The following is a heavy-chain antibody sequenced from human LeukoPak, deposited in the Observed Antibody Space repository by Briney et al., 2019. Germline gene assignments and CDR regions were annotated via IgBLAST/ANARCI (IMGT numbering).Heavy chain of an antibody. V-gene: IGHV3-21*01. CDR3: ARDRPPDRYSSSWYVPDY. CDR1: GFTFSSDS. CDR2: ISSSSSYI. J-gene: IGHJ4*02. Sequence: PGGSLRLSCAASGFTFSSDSMNWVRQAPGKGLEWVSSISSSSSYIYYADSVKARFTISRDNAKNSLYLQMNSLRAEDTAVYYCARDRPPDRYSSSWYVPDYWGQGTLVTVSS. D-gene: IGHD6-13*01.